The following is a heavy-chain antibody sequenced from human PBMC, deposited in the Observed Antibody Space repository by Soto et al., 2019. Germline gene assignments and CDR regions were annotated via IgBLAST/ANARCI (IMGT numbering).Heavy chain of an antibody. CDR1: GYTFTSYG. D-gene: IGHD6-19*01. V-gene: IGHV1-18*01. CDR3: AIDLDVGLVDY. Sequence: QVQLVQSGAEVKKPGASVKVSCKASGYTFTSYGISWVRQAPGQGLEWMGWISDYNGNTNYAQKLKGRVTMTTETSTSRGYVELRSLRSDDSAASYFAIDLDVGLVDYWGQGNLVTVSS. CDR2: ISDYNGNT. J-gene: IGHJ4*02.